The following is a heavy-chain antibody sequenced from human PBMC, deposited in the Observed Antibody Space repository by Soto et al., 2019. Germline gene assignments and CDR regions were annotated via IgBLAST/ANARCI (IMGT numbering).Heavy chain of an antibody. V-gene: IGHV1-18*01. Sequence: EASVKVSCKASGYTFTNFGVTWVRRAPGQGLEWMGWISAYTDSPKYAQKFQGRVTMTIDTSTSTAYMDLRRLTADATAVYYRARVIPGVEAWFDPWGQGTLVTVSS. J-gene: IGHJ5*02. CDR1: GYTFTNFG. CDR2: ISAYTDSP. CDR3: ARVIPGVEAWFDP. D-gene: IGHD2-2*01.